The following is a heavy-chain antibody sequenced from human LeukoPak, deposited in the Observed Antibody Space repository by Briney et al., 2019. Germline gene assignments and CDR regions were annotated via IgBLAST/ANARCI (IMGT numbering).Heavy chain of an antibody. CDR1: GYSFTSYW. J-gene: IGHJ4*02. CDR3: ARALSGSYSYSFDY. V-gene: IGHV5-51*01. Sequence: GESLKISCKGSGYSFTSYWIVWVRQMPGKGLEWMGIIYPSDSDTTYSPTFQGQVTISADKSITTAYLQWSSLKASGTAMYYCARALSGSYSYSFDYWGQGALVTVSS. D-gene: IGHD1-26*01. CDR2: IYPSDSDT.